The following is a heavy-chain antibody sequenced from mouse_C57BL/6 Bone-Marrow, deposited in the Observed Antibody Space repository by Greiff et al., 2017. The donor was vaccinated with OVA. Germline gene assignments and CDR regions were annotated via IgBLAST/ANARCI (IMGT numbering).Heavy chain of an antibody. CDR1: GYTFTSYW. Sequence: QVQLQQPGAELVRPGSSVKLSCKASGYTFTSYWMHWVKQRPIQGLEWIGNIDPSDSETHYNQEFKDKATLTVDKSSSTAYMQLSSLTSEDSAVYYCARTYYYGSSYGYWGQGTTLTVSS. CDR2: IDPSDSET. CDR3: ARTYYYGSSYGY. J-gene: IGHJ2*01. V-gene: IGHV1-52*01. D-gene: IGHD1-1*01.